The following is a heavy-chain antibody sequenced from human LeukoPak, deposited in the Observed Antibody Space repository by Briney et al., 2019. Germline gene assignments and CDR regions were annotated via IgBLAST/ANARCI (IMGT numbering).Heavy chain of an antibody. CDR3: ARGSYLYSGSYYGRDDAFDI. D-gene: IGHD1-26*01. V-gene: IGHV4-39*07. Sequence: SETLSLTCTVSGGSISSSSYYWGWIRQPPGKGLEWIGSIYYSGSTYYNPSLKSRVTISVVTSKNQFSLKLSSVTAADTAVYYCARGSYLYSGSYYGRDDAFDIWGQGTMVTVSS. J-gene: IGHJ3*02. CDR1: GGSISSSSYY. CDR2: IYYSGST.